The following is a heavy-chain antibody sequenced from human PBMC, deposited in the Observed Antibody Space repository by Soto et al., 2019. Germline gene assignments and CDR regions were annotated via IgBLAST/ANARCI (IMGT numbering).Heavy chain of an antibody. D-gene: IGHD5-18*01. V-gene: IGHV1-69*13. J-gene: IGHJ3*02. CDR1: GGTFSSYA. Sequence: SVKVSCKASGGTFSSYAISWVRQAPGQGLEWMGGIIPIFGTANYAQKFQGRVTITADESTSTAYMELSSLRSEDTAVYYCARDSGPQLWPYDAFDIWGQGTMVTVS. CDR3: ARDSGPQLWPYDAFDI. CDR2: IIPIFGTA.